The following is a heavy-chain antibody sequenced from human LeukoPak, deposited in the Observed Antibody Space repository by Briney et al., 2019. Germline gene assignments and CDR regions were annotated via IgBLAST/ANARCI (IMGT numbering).Heavy chain of an antibody. D-gene: IGHD5-18*01. CDR1: GFTFSSYW. Sequence: PGGSLRLSCAASGFTFSSYWMSWVRQAPGKGLEWVANIKQDGSEKYYVDSVKGRFTISRDNAKNSLCLQMNSLRAEDTAVYYCASSLYNYDRFDPWGQGTLVTVSS. CDR3: ASSLYNYDRFDP. V-gene: IGHV3-7*01. CDR2: IKQDGSEK. J-gene: IGHJ5*02.